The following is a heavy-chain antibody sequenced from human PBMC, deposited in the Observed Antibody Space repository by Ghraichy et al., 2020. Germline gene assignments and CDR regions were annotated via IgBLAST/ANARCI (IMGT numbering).Heavy chain of an antibody. V-gene: IGHV3-9*01. CDR3: AKGRGAIYYYGMDV. J-gene: IGHJ6*02. CDR2: ISWNSGSI. D-gene: IGHD3-10*01. Sequence: GGSLRLSCAASGFTFDDYAMHWVRQAPGKGLEWVSGISWNSGSIDYGDSVKGRFTISRDNAKNSLYLQMNSLRAEDTALYYCAKGRGAIYYYGMDVWGQGTTVTVSS. CDR1: GFTFDDYA.